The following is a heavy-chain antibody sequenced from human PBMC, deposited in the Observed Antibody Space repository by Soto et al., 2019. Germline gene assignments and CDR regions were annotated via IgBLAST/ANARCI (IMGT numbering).Heavy chain of an antibody. D-gene: IGHD6-19*01. V-gene: IGHV1-3*01. CDR3: ARAVAVAADFDY. CDR1: GGTFGSYA. CDR2: INAGNGNT. Sequence: ASVKVSCKTSGGTFGSYAISWVRQAPGQRLEWMGWINAGNGNTKYSQKFQGRVTITRDTSASTAYMELSSLRSEDTAVYYCARAVAVAADFDYWGRGTLVTV. J-gene: IGHJ4*02.